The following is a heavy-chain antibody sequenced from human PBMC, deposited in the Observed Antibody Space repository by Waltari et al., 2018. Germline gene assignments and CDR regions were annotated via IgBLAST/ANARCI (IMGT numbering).Heavy chain of an antibody. CDR2: IYYSGST. CDR1: GGSFSSHY. V-gene: IGHV4-59*11. CDR3: AREVIAAAGTDGWFDP. J-gene: IGHJ5*02. Sequence: QVQLQQWGAGLLKPSETLSLTCAVYGGSFSSHYWSWIRQPPGKGLEWIGYIYYSGSTNYNPSLKSRVTISVDTSKNQFSLKLSSVTAADTAVYYCAREVIAAAGTDGWFDPWGQGTLVTVSS. D-gene: IGHD6-13*01.